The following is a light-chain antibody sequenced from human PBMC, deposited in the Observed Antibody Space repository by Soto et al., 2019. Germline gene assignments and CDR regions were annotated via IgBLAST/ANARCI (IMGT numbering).Light chain of an antibody. V-gene: IGKV1-5*01. Sequence: DIQMTQSPSTLSASVGVRVTITCRASQSISRWSAWYQQKPGKAPEILIYDASTLESGVPSRFSGSGSGTEFPLTISSLQPDDFATYYCQQYNSYPYTYGQGTKLDIK. CDR3: QQYNSYPYT. CDR1: QSISRW. CDR2: DAS. J-gene: IGKJ2*01.